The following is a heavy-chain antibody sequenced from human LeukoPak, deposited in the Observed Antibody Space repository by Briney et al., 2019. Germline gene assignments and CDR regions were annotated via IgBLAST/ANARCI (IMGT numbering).Heavy chain of an antibody. Sequence: PSETLSLTCTVSGGSISSYYWSWIRQPPGKGLEWIGYIYYSGSTNYNPSLKSRVTISVDTSKNQFSLKLSSVTAADTAVYYCARDVIVGATTNYYYMDVWGKGTTVTVSS. CDR2: IYYSGST. CDR3: ARDVIVGATTNYYYMDV. CDR1: GGSISSYY. D-gene: IGHD1-26*01. V-gene: IGHV4-59*01. J-gene: IGHJ6*03.